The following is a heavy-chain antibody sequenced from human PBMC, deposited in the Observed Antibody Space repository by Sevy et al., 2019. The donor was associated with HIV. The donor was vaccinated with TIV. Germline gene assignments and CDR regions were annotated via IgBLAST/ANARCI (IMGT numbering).Heavy chain of an antibody. V-gene: IGHV3-21*01. CDR3: ARDGDSSGWWDYYYYGMDV. Sequence: GSLRLSCAASGFTFSSYSMNWVRQAPGKGLEWVSSISSSSSYIYYAVSVKGRFTISRDNAKNSLYLQMNSLRAEDTAVYYCARDGDSSGWWDYYYYGMDVWGQGTTVTVSS. CDR2: ISSSSSYI. D-gene: IGHD6-19*01. J-gene: IGHJ6*02. CDR1: GFTFSSYS.